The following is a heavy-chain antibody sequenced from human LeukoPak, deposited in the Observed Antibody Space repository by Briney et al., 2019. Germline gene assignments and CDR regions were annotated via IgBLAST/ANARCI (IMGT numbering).Heavy chain of an antibody. CDR3: AREGRRISGGTLSLDY. J-gene: IGHJ4*02. D-gene: IGHD2-15*01. CDR1: GDSVSNNNAA. CDR2: TFCRSKWYY. V-gene: IGHV6-1*01. Sequence: SQTLSLTCAISGDSVSNNNAAWNWIRQSPSRGLEWLGRTFCRSKWYYDYAVSVKSRITINSDTSKNQFSLQLTYVTPEDTAVYYCAREGRRISGGTLSLDYWGQGTLVTVSS.